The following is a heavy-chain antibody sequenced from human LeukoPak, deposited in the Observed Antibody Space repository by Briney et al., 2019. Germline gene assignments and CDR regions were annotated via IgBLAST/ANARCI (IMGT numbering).Heavy chain of an antibody. V-gene: IGHV1-69*05. D-gene: IGHD3-22*01. CDR3: ARVASGDSSGYYFLHRFDY. Sequence: ASVKVSCKASGGTFSSYAISWVRQAPGQGLEWMGGIIPIFGTANYAQKFQGRVTITTDESTSTAYMELSSLRSEDTAVYYCARVASGDSSGYYFLHRFDYWGQGTLVTVSS. J-gene: IGHJ4*02. CDR1: GGTFSSYA. CDR2: IIPIFGTA.